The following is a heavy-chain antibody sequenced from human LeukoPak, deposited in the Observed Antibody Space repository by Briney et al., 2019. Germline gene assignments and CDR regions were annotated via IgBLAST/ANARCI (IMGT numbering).Heavy chain of an antibody. CDR3: ARDREVVAFDI. J-gene: IGHJ3*02. V-gene: IGHV3-33*01. D-gene: IGHD2-15*01. Sequence: QPGRSLRLSCAASGFTLSSYGIHWVRQAPGKGLEWVAVIWYDGTNRYYVDSVRGRFTISRDNSKNTLYLQMNSLRAEDTAVYYCARDREVVAFDIWGQGTMVTVSS. CDR1: GFTLSSYG. CDR2: IWYDGTNR.